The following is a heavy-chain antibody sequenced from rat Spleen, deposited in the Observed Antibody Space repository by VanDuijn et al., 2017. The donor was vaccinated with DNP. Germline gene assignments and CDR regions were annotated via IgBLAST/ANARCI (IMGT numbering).Heavy chain of an antibody. J-gene: IGHJ1*01. CDR3: ARAYYDGTYYPNWYFDF. V-gene: IGHV3-1*01. Sequence: VQLKESGPGLVQPSQSLSLTCSVTGYSITSNYWAWIRKFPGNKMEWMGYISYSGSTGYNPSLRSRISITRDTSKRQFFLQLNSVTTEDTATYYCARAYYDGTYYPNWYFDFWGPGTTVTVSS. CDR1: GYSITSNY. D-gene: IGHD1-12*02. CDR2: ISYSGST.